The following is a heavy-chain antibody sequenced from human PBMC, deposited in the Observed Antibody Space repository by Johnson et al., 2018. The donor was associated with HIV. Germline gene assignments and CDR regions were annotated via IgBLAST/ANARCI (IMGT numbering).Heavy chain of an antibody. CDR2: ISSSGSTI. CDR3: AKDLGNWDSPRSAFDM. D-gene: IGHD1/OR15-1a*01. J-gene: IGHJ3*02. Sequence: QVQLVESGGGVVRPGGSLRLSCAASGFSFSDYYMTWIRQAPGKGLEFVSYISSSGSTIYYADSVKGRFTISRDNAKNSLYLQLNSLRAEDTAVYYCAKDLGNWDSPRSAFDMWGQGTMVTVSS. CDR1: GFSFSDYY. V-gene: IGHV3-11*04.